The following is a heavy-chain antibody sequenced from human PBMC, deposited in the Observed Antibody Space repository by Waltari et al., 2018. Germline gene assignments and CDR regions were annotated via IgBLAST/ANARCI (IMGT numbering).Heavy chain of an antibody. Sequence: EGQLVESGGGVVRPGGYLRLSCAASGFTFDDYGMSWVRQAPGKGLEWVSGISWNGGSKGYAESVKGRFCISRDNAKKSLYLEMNSLRVEDTAVYYCARAPGGYDAYWGQGTLVTVSS. J-gene: IGHJ4*02. CDR1: GFTFDDYG. CDR2: ISWNGGSK. D-gene: IGHD5-12*01. CDR3: ARAPGGYDAY. V-gene: IGHV3-20*04.